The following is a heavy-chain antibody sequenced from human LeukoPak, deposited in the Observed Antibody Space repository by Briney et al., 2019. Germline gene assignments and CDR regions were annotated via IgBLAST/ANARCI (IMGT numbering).Heavy chain of an antibody. CDR3: ARDRTMVRGVIGTSSDY. CDR2: ISAYNGNT. V-gene: IGHV1-18*01. Sequence: GASVKVSCKASGYTFTSYGISWVRQAPGQGLEWMGWISAYNGNTNYAQKLQGRVTMTTDTSTSTAYMELRSLRSDDTAVYYCARDRTMVRGVIGTSSDYWGQGTLVTASS. CDR1: GYTFTSYG. D-gene: IGHD3-10*01. J-gene: IGHJ4*02.